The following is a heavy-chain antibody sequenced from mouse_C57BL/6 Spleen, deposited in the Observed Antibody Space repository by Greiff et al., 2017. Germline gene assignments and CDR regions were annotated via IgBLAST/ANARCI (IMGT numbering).Heavy chain of an antibody. CDR1: GYAFTNYL. CDR2: INPGSGGT. CDR3: ARRLYYGSSYGLAY. D-gene: IGHD1-1*01. J-gene: IGHJ3*01. Sequence: VQLVESGAELVRPGTSVKVSCKASGYAFTNYLIEWVKQRPGQGLEWIGVINPGSGGTNYNENFKGKATLTADKSSSTAYMQLSSLTSEDSAVYFCARRLYYGSSYGLAYWGQGTLVTVSA. V-gene: IGHV1-54*01.